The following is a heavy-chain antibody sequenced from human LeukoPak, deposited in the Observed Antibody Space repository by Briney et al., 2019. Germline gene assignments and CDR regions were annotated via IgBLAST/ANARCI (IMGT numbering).Heavy chain of an antibody. V-gene: IGHV3-23*01. CDR2: ISGGGGST. CDR3: AKDIGGGYYYFDY. CDR1: GFTFTNYA. Sequence: PGGSLRLSXAASGFTFTNYAMSWVRQTPGKGLEWVSAISGGGGSTYYADSVRGRFTISRDNSKNTLYLQMNSLRAEDTAVYYCAKDIGGGYYYFDYWGQGTLVTVSS. D-gene: IGHD5-12*01. J-gene: IGHJ4*02.